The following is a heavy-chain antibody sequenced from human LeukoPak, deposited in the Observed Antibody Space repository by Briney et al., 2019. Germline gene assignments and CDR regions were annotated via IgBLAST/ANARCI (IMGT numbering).Heavy chain of an antibody. V-gene: IGHV4-31*03. CDR2: IYYSGST. J-gene: IGHJ3*02. CDR1: GGSISSGGYY. CDR3: ARAFPAFIAAAADAFDI. D-gene: IGHD6-13*01. Sequence: SETLSLTCTVSGGSISSGGYYWSWIRQHPGKGLEWIGYIYYSGSTYYNPSLKSRVTISVDTSKNQFSLKLSSVTAADTAVYYCARAFPAFIAAAADAFDIWGQGTMVTVSS.